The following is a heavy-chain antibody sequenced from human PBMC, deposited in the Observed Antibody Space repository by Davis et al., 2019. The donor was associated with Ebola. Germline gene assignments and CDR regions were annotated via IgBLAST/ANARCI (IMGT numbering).Heavy chain of an antibody. J-gene: IGHJ5*02. Sequence: ASVKVSCKASGYTFTSYDINWVRQATGQGLEWMGWMNPNSGNTGYAQKFQGRVTMTRNISISTAYMELSSLRSEDTAVYYCARGGSEGNWFDPWGQGTLVTVSS. CDR3: ARGGSEGNWFDP. V-gene: IGHV1-8*01. CDR1: GYTFTSYD. CDR2: MNPNSGNT. D-gene: IGHD1-14*01.